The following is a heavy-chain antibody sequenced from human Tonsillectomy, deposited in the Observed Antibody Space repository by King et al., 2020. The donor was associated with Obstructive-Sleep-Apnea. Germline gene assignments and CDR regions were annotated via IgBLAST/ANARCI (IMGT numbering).Heavy chain of an antibody. CDR3: AKEKWVDSCPGDDAFEL. D-gene: IGHD6-19*01. Sequence: VQLVESGEGLVPPGGSLRLSCVTSGFTFSDYAMNWVRQTPGKGLEWVSAVSRGGDKTYYADSVKGRFTISRDNSENTVYLQMNSVRAEDTAVYYCAKEKWVDSCPGDDAFELWGQGARVSVSS. CDR1: GFTFSDYA. V-gene: IGHV3-23*04. CDR2: VSRGGDKT. J-gene: IGHJ3*01.